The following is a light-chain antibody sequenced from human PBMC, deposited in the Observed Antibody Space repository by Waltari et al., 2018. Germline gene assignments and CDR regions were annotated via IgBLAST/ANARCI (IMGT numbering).Light chain of an antibody. J-gene: IGLJ3*02. V-gene: IGLV7-46*01. CDR3: LLSYSGPWV. CDR1: TGAVTSGHY. CDR2: DTN. Sequence: QAVVTQEPSLTVSPGGTGTLTCGSSTGAVTSGHYPYWFPQKPGQAPRTLIHDTNNKHSWTPARFSGSLLGGKAALTLSGAQPEDEAEYYCLLSYSGPWVFGGGTRLTVL.